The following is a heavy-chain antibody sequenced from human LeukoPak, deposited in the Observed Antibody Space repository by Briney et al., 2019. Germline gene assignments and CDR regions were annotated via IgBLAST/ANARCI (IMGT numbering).Heavy chain of an antibody. Sequence: GGPVTLLCGASVYPFQDYHMHCPRQAPGKALEWVSGFCWNAANIDYAESVRGRFTISRDNAGNSLYLQMNSLRPEDTALYYCAKALGSTVTTRTYFDYWGQGTLVTVSS. V-gene: IGHV3-9*01. CDR2: FCWNAANI. CDR1: VYPFQDYH. J-gene: IGHJ4*02. CDR3: AKALGSTVTTRTYFDY. D-gene: IGHD4-17*01.